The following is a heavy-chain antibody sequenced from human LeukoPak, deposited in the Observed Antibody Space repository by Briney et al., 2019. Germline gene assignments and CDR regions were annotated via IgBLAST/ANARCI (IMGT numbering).Heavy chain of an antibody. CDR2: IIPIFGTA. V-gene: IGHV1-69*13. J-gene: IGHJ4*02. D-gene: IGHD5-18*01. CDR3: ARDGVDTAFRH. CDR1: GYTFSSYA. Sequence: SVKVSCKASGYTFSSYAVSWVRQAPGQGLEWMGGIIPIFGTANYAQKFQGRVTITADESTSTAYMELSSLRSEDTAVYYCARDGVDTAFRHWGQGTLVTVSS.